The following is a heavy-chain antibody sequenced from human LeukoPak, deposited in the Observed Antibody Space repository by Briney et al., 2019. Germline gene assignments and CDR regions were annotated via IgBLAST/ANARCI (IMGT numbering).Heavy chain of an antibody. CDR1: GFTFSSDS. CDR3: ASGDYGDYAIY. V-gene: IGHV3-21*01. CDR2: ISGSSSHI. J-gene: IGHJ4*02. D-gene: IGHD4-17*01. Sequence: GGSLRLSCAASGFTFSSDSMNWVRQAPGKGLEWVSSISGSSSHIYYADSVKGRFTISRDNAKNSLYLQMNSLRAEDTAVYYCASGDYGDYAIYWGQGTLVTVSS.